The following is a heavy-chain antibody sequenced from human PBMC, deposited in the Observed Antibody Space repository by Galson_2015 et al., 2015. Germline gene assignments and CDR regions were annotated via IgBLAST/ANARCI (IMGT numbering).Heavy chain of an antibody. J-gene: IGHJ5*02. CDR3: ARYNSGWRFDP. V-gene: IGHV3-7*03. Sequence: SLRLSCAASGFTFSSHWMTWVRQAPGKGLEWVVTIKQDGSERYFVDSVKGRFTISRDNAKNSLYLQMNSLRVEDSAVYYCARYNSGWRFDPWGQGTLVTVSS. CDR1: GFTFSSHW. D-gene: IGHD6-19*01. CDR2: IKQDGSER.